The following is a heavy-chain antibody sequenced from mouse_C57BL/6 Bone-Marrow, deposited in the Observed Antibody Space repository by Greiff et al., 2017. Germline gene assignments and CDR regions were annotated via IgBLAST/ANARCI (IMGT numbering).Heavy chain of an antibody. CDR2: IYPGSGST. D-gene: IGHD1-1*01. CDR1: GYTFTSYW. Sequence: VQLQQPGAELVKPGASVKMSCKASGYTFTSYWITWVKQRPGQGLEWIGDIYPGSGSTNYNEKFKSKATLTVDTSSSTAYMQLSSLTSEDSAVYYCARALYYYGSSVDCWGQGTTLTVSS. V-gene: IGHV1-55*01. J-gene: IGHJ2*01. CDR3: ARALYYYGSSVDC.